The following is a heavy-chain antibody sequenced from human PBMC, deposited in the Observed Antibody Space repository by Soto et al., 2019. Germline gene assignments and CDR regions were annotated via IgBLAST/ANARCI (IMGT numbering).Heavy chain of an antibody. CDR1: GFTFSSYA. CDR3: AKGLEEPFDWPNRNYGMDV. J-gene: IGHJ6*02. V-gene: IGHV3-23*01. D-gene: IGHD3-9*01. Sequence: GGSLRLSCAASGFTFSSYAMSWVRQAPGKGLEWVSAISGSGGSTYYADSVKGRFTISRDNSKNTLYLQMNSLRAEDTAVYYCAKGLEEPFDWPNRNYGMDVWGQGTTVTVAS. CDR2: ISGSGGST.